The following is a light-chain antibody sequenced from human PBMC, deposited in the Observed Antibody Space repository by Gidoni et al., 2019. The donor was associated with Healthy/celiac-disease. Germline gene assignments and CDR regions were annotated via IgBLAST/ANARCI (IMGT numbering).Light chain of an antibody. CDR2: GKN. V-gene: IGLV3-19*01. J-gene: IGLJ2*01. CDR3: NSRESSGNHTVV. Sequence: SSELTQAHAVSVALGQTVRITCQGDSLRSYYASWYQQKPGQAPVLVIYGKNNRHSGIPDRFSGSSSGNTASVTITGAQAEDEADYDCNSRESSGNHTVVFGGGTKLTVL. CDR1: SLRSYY.